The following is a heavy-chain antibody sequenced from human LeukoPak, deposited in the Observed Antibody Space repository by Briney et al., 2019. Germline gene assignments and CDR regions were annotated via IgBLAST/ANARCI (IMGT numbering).Heavy chain of an antibody. J-gene: IGHJ4*02. CDR2: FYPRGDK. V-gene: IGHV3-53*05. CDR1: GLSVSRSY. Sequence: GGSLRLSCAASGLSVSRSYMTWVRQAPGKGLEWVSVFYPRGDKYYADSVSGRFTISRDNAKNSLYLQMNSLRAEDTALYYCAKDSSAAGLEDFDYWGQGTLVTVSS. D-gene: IGHD6-13*01. CDR3: AKDSSAAGLEDFDY.